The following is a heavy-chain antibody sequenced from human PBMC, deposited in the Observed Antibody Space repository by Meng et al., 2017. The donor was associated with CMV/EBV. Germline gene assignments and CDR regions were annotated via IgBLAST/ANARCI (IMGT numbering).Heavy chain of an antibody. CDR3: ARVLPWGRQAGYSSSWPYYYGMDV. V-gene: IGHV1-69*10. D-gene: IGHD6-13*01. Sequence: SVKVSCKASGGTFSSYAISWVRQAPGQGLEWMGGIIPILGIANYAQKFQGRVTITADKSTSTAYMELSSLRSEDTAVYYCARVLPWGRQAGYSSSWPYYYGMDVWGQGTTVTVS. CDR2: IIPILGIA. CDR1: GGTFSSYA. J-gene: IGHJ6*02.